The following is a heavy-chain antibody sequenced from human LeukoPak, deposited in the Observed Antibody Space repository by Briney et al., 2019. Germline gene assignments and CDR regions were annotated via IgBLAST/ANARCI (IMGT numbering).Heavy chain of an antibody. CDR2: ISADGPT. D-gene: IGHD6-13*01. CDR3: AKVSQWGNSRWYEGD. V-gene: IGHV3-23*01. CDR1: GVTFSSSP. J-gene: IGHJ4*02. Sequence: GGSLRLSCAASGVTFSSSPMSWVRQAPGKGLDWVSSISADGPTYYADSVKGRFTISRDNSKNTLYLQMNSLRGEDTAVYYCAKVSQWGNSRWYEGDWGQGTLVTVSS.